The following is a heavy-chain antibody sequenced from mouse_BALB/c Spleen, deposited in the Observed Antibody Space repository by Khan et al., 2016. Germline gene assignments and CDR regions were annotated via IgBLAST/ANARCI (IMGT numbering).Heavy chain of an antibody. J-gene: IGHJ2*01. D-gene: IGHD2-4*01. CDR3: ARDYDYLDY. Sequence: QVQLQQPGAELVRPGVSVKISCKGSGYTFTDYAMHWVKQSHAKSLEWIGVISTYYGDASYNQKFKGKATMTVDKSSSTAYMELARLTSEDSAIYYCARDYDYLDYWGQGTTLTVSS. CDR2: ISTYYGDA. V-gene: IGHV1S137*01. CDR1: GYTFTDYA.